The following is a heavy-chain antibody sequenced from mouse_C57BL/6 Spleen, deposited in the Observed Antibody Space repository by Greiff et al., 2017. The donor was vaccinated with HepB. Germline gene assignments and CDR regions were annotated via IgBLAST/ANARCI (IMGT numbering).Heavy chain of an antibody. CDR2: IDPSDSYT. CDR1: GYTFTSYW. D-gene: IGHD2-1*01. V-gene: IGHV1-59*01. Sequence: QVQLQQPGAELVRPGPSVKLSCKASGYTFTSYWMHWVKQRPGQGLEWIGVIDPSDSYTNYNQKFKGKATLTVDTSSSTAYMQLSSLTSEDSAVYYCAREGYYGNYVDYWGQGTTLTVSS. J-gene: IGHJ2*01. CDR3: AREGYYGNYVDY.